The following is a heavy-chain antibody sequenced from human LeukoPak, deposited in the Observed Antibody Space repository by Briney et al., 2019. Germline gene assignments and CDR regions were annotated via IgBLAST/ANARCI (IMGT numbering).Heavy chain of an antibody. CDR3: ARFRFGYYDNSAPP. D-gene: IGHD3-22*01. J-gene: IGHJ5*02. CDR1: GGSISSGSYY. Sequence: SETLSLTCTVSGGSISSGSYYWSWIRQPAGKGLEWIGRIYTSGSTNYNPSLKSRVTISVDTSKNQFSLKLSSVTAADTAVYYCARFRFGYYDNSAPPWGQGTLVTVSS. V-gene: IGHV4-61*02. CDR2: IYTSGST.